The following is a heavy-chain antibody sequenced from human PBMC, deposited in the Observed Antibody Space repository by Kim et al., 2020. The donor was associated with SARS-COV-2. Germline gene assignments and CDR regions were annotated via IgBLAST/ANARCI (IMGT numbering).Heavy chain of an antibody. CDR2: TSYDGSNE. CDR1: GFTFSGYV. Sequence: GRSLRLSCAASGFTFSGYVMHWVRQAPGKGLEWVALTSYDGSNEYYVDSVEGRFTISRDNSKNTLSLQMNSLRAEDTAVYYCARDRGYCVGGVCPGSYYHGLDVWGQGTTVTVSS. D-gene: IGHD2-8*02. V-gene: IGHV3-30*03. CDR3: ARDRGYCVGGVCPGSYYHGLDV. J-gene: IGHJ6*02.